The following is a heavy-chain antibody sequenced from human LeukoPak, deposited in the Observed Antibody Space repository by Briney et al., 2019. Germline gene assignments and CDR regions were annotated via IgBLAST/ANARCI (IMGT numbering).Heavy chain of an antibody. CDR1: GYTFTSYG. CDR2: ISAYNGNT. D-gene: IGHD3-16*01. V-gene: IGHV1-18*01. CDR3: ARSLVATNGGGYFDY. J-gene: IGHJ4*02. Sequence: GASVKVSCKASGYTFTSYGISWVRQAPGQGLEWMGWISAYNGNTNYAQKLQGRVTMTTDTSTSTAYMELRSLRSDDTAVYYCARSLVATNGGGYFDYWGQGTLVTVSS.